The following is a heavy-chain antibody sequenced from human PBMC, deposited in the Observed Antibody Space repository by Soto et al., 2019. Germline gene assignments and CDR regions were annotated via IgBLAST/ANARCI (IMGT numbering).Heavy chain of an antibody. Sequence: GESLKISCEGSGFTFATSCIGWVRQMPGKGLEWMGIIYPGNSDTRYSPSFQGQVIISADKSINTAYLQWNSLTASDTSMYYCTRHVAGAGPDYWGQGTLVTVSS. V-gene: IGHV5-51*01. CDR3: TRHVAGAGPDY. D-gene: IGHD6-13*01. CDR1: GFTFATSC. J-gene: IGHJ4*02. CDR2: IYPGNSDT.